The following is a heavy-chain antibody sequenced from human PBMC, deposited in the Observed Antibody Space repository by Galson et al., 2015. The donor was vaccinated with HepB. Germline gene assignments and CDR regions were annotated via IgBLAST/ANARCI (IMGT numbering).Heavy chain of an antibody. Sequence: LRLSCAASGFTFSNYGIHWVRQAPGKGLEWVAVISYDGSNKYYADSVRGRFTISRDNSKNTLYLQMNSLRAEDTALYYCAKDPYLYSALAGTMAGFDYWGQGTLVTVSS. J-gene: IGHJ4*02. CDR3: AKDPYLYSALAGTMAGFDY. CDR2: ISYDGSNK. D-gene: IGHD6-19*01. V-gene: IGHV3-30*18. CDR1: GFTFSNYG.